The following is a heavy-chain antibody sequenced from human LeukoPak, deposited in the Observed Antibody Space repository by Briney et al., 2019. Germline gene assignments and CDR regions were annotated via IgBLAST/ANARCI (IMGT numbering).Heavy chain of an antibody. CDR2: ISDSGTTV. J-gene: IGHJ6*03. V-gene: IGHV3-48*03. CDR1: GFTFSNYE. D-gene: IGHD4-17*01. CDR3: AKAPGDYGDYYYYMDV. Sequence: PGGSLRLSCAASGFTFSNYEMNWVRQAPGKGLEWVSYISDSGTTVYYGDSVKGRFTISRDNSKNTLYLQMNSLRAEDTAVYYCAKAPGDYGDYYYYMDVWGKGTTVTISS.